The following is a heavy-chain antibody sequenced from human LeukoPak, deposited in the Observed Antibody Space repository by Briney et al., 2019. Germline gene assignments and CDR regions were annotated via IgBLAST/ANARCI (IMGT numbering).Heavy chain of an antibody. CDR1: GFTFSSYE. D-gene: IGHD4-17*01. Sequence: PGGSLRLSCAASGFTFSSYEMNWVRQAPGKGLEWVSYISSSGSTIYYADSVKGRFTISRDNAKNSLYLQMNSLRAEDTAVCYCARGGPDYGDYGDYWGQGTLVTVSS. CDR2: ISSSGSTI. J-gene: IGHJ4*02. V-gene: IGHV3-48*03. CDR3: ARGGPDYGDYGDY.